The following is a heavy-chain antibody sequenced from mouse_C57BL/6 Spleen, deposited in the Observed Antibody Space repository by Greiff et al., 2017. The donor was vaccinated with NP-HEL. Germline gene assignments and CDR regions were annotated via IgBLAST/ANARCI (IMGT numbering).Heavy chain of an antibody. CDR1: GYTFTDYN. CDR3: ARLDYYGSSGYYFDY. V-gene: IGHV1-22*01. CDR2: INPNNGGT. Sequence: EVKLQQSGPELVKPGASVKMSCKASGYTFTDYNMHWVKQSHGKSLEWIGYINPNNGGTSYNQKFKGKATLTVNKSSSTAYMELRSLTSEDSAVYYCARLDYYGSSGYYFDYWGQGTTLTVSS. D-gene: IGHD1-1*01. J-gene: IGHJ2*01.